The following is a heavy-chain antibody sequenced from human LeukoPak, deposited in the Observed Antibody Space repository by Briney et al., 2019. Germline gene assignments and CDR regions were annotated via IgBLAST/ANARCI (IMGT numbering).Heavy chain of an antibody. CDR3: AKDTIHRCSGGSCHLDY. D-gene: IGHD2-15*01. CDR1: GFTFSSYG. CDR2: IRYDGSNK. J-gene: IGHJ4*02. Sequence: GGSLRLSCAASGFTFSSYGMHWVRQAPGKGLEWVAFIRYDGSNKYYADSVKGRFTISRDNSKNTLYLQMNSLRAEDTAVYYCAKDTIHRCSGGSCHLDYWGQGALVTVSS. V-gene: IGHV3-30*02.